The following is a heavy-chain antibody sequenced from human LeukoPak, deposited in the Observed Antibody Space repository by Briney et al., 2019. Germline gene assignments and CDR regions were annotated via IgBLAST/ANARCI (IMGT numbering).Heavy chain of an antibody. Sequence: PGGSLRHSCAASGFSVRSNYMSWVRQAPGKGLEWVSVIYSGGSTYHADSVKGRFTISRDDSRNTLFLQMNSLRAEDTAVYYCAREDYYFDSSGTHYFDYWGQGTLVTVSS. D-gene: IGHD3-22*01. CDR1: GFSVRSNY. CDR2: IYSGGST. CDR3: AREDYYFDSSGTHYFDY. V-gene: IGHV3-66*01. J-gene: IGHJ4*02.